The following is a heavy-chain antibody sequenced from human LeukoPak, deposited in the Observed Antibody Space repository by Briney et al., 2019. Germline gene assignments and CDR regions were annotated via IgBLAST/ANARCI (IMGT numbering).Heavy chain of an antibody. CDR2: INPNSGGT. V-gene: IGHV1-2*02. Sequence: ASVKVSCKASEYTFTGYYLHWVRQARGQGLEWRGWINPNSGGTNYSQKFQGRVTMTRDTSISTAYMELSRLRSDDTAVYYCARFGVVVHPYYFDYWGQGTLVTVSS. CDR3: ARFGVVVHPYYFDY. D-gene: IGHD3-22*01. J-gene: IGHJ4*02. CDR1: EYTFTGYY.